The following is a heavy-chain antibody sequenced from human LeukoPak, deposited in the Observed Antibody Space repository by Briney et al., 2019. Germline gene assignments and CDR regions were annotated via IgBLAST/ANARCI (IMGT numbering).Heavy chain of an antibody. Sequence: ASVKVSCKASGYTFTSYDINWVRQATGQGLEWMGWMNPNSGNTGYAQKFQGRVTITRNTSTSTAYMELSSLRSDDTAVYYCARDSGTYGYWGQGTLVTVSS. CDR1: GYTFTSYD. V-gene: IGHV1-8*03. CDR2: MNPNSGNT. J-gene: IGHJ4*02. D-gene: IGHD1-26*01. CDR3: ARDSGTYGY.